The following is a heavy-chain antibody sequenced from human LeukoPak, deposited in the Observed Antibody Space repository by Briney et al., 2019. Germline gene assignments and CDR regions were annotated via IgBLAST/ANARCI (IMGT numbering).Heavy chain of an antibody. V-gene: IGHV3-33*01. CDR1: GFTFSSYG. CDR2: IWYDGSNK. Sequence: GRSLRLSCAASGFTFSSYGMHWVRQAPGKGLEWVAVIWYDGSNKYYADSVKGRFTISRDNSKNTLYLQMNSLRAEDTAVYYCASQGGEFGESNNWFDPWGQGTLVTVSS. CDR3: ASQGGEFGESNNWFDP. D-gene: IGHD3-10*01. J-gene: IGHJ5*02.